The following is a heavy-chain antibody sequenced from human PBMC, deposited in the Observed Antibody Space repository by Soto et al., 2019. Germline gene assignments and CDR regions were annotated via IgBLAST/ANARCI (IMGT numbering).Heavy chain of an antibody. J-gene: IGHJ5*02. D-gene: IGHD4-17*01. CDR1: GGSVSSGSYY. CDR2: IYYSGST. CDR3: AREPRTTVTEYLFDP. Sequence: SETLSLTCTVSGGSVSSGSYYWSWIRQPPGKGLEWIGYIYYSGSTNYNPSLKSRVTISVDTSKNQFSLKLSSVTAADTAVYYCAREPRTTVTEYLFDPWGQGTLVTVSS. V-gene: IGHV4-61*01.